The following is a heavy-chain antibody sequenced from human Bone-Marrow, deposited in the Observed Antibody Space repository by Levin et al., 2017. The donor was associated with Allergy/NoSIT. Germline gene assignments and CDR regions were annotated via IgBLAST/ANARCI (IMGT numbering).Heavy chain of an antibody. CDR2: ISWNSRTI. CDR1: GFTFDDYA. CDR3: AKESTDYYLSGGHNWFDP. J-gene: IGHJ5*02. Sequence: GGSLRLSCVASGFTFDDYAMHWVRQAPGKGLEWVSSISWNSRTIHYADSMKGRFTISRDNAKHSLYLQINSLRAEDTALYYCAKESTDYYLSGGHNWFDPWGQGTLVTVSS. V-gene: IGHV3-9*01. D-gene: IGHD3-10*01.